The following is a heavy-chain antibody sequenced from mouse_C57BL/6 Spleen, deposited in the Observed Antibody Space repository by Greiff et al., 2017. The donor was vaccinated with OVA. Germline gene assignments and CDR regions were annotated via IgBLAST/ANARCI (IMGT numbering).Heavy chain of an antibody. D-gene: IGHD2-2*01. CDR1: GYTFTSYW. CDR3: ARSGVTTGFDY. J-gene: IGHJ2*01. Sequence: VKLQQPGAELVRPGSSVKLSCKASGYTFTSYWMHWVKQRPIQGLEWIGNIDPSDSETHYNQKFKDKATLTVDKSSSTAYMQLSSLTSEDSAVYYCARSGVTTGFDYWGQGTTLTVSS. CDR2: IDPSDSET. V-gene: IGHV1-52*01.